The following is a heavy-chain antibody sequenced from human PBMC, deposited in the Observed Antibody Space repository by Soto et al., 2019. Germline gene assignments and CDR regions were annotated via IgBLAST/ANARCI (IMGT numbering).Heavy chain of an antibody. D-gene: IGHD3-9*01. CDR3: GRLEGLATIPYYFDY. CDR2: VYYSGST. V-gene: IGHV4-39*01. J-gene: IGHJ4*02. CDR1: GGSVSSSSYY. Sequence: SETLSPTFTVSGGSVSSSSYYWGWVRQPPGKGLEWIGSVYYSGSTYYNPSLESRVTISVDKSKNQFSLKLMSLSAADTAVYYCGRLEGLATIPYYFDYWGQGALVTVSS.